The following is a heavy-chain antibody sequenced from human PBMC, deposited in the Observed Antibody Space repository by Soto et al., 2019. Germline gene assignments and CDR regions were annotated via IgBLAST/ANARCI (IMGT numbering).Heavy chain of an antibody. CDR3: ARLGGHSYAYARYSYNGMDV. V-gene: IGHV5-51*01. CDR1: GYSFGSYW. J-gene: IGHJ6*02. Sequence: GESLKISCKGSGYSFGSYWIGWVRQMPGKGLEWMGIIYPGDSDTRYSQSFQGQVTISADKSISTAYLQWSSLKASDTAMYYCARLGGHSYAYARYSYNGMDVWGQGTTVTVSS. D-gene: IGHD5-18*01. CDR2: IYPGDSDT.